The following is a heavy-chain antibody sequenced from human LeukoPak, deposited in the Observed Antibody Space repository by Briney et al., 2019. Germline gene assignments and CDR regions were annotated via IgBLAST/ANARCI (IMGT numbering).Heavy chain of an antibody. J-gene: IGHJ4*02. D-gene: IGHD7-27*01. V-gene: IGHV3-30*18. Sequence: GGSLRLSCAASGFTFSDYGMHWVRQAPGKGLEGVAVISYDGSNKYYADSVEGRFTISRDNSKNTLYLQMNSLRPEDTAAYYCTKGVLGRTQSVSAGLDYWGQGTLVTVSS. CDR3: TKGVLGRTQSVSAGLDY. CDR1: GFTFSDYG. CDR2: ISYDGSNK.